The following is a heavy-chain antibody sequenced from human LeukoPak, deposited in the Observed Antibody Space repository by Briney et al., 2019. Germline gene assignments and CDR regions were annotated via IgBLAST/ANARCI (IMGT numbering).Heavy chain of an antibody. CDR1: GYTFTSYG. D-gene: IGHD3-22*01. CDR2: ISAYNGNT. J-gene: IGHJ6*03. CDR3: AREGTHYYDSIGYLMYYMDV. Sequence: ASVKVSCKASGYTFTSYGISWVRQAPGQGLEWMGWISAYNGNTNYAQKLQGRVTMTTDTSTSTAYMELRSLRSDDTAVYYCAREGTHYYDSIGYLMYYMDVWGKGTTVTVSS. V-gene: IGHV1-18*01.